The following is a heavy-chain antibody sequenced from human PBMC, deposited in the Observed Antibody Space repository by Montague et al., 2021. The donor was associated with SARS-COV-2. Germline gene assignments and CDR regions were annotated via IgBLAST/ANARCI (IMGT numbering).Heavy chain of an antibody. CDR2: ITGRGSDT. D-gene: IGHD2-15*01. V-gene: IGHV3-23*01. J-gene: IGHJ4*02. CDR1: GFSFSSFV. Sequence: RLSLSASGFSFSSFVMSWVRQSPGKGLEWVSAITGRGSDTYYADSVTGRFTISRDNSKNTLYLQMNGLRDDDTAVYYCVKFGDCTGGSCYGFFDYWGQGALVTVSS. CDR3: VKFGDCTGGSCYGFFDY.